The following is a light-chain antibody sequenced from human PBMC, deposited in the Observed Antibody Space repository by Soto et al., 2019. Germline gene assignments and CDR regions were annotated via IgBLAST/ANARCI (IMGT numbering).Light chain of an antibody. J-gene: IGKJ1*01. CDR2: DAS. CDR3: QQYNSYSRT. V-gene: IGKV1-5*01. Sequence: DIQMTQSPSTLSASVGDRVTITCRASQSISSWLAWYQQKPGKAPKLLIYDASSLESGVPSRFSGSGSGTEFTLTISSLQPDDFATSYCQQYNSYSRTFRQGTKV. CDR1: QSISSW.